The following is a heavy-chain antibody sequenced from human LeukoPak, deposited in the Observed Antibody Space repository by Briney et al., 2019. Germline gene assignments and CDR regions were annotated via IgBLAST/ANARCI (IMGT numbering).Heavy chain of an antibody. V-gene: IGHV1-2*02. Sequence: ASVKVSCKASGYTFTGYYMHWVRQAPGQGLEWMGWINPYSGGTNYAQKFQGRVTMTRDTSISTAYMELSRLRSDDTALYYCARALTRYSGYVPVGWFDPWGQGTLVTVSS. CDR2: INPYSGGT. J-gene: IGHJ5*02. CDR1: GYTFTGYY. CDR3: ARALTRYSGYVPVGWFDP. D-gene: IGHD5-12*01.